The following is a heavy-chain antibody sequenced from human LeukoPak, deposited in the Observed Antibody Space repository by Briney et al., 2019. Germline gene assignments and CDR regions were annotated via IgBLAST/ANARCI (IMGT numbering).Heavy chain of an antibody. CDR3: AKALLYSSSWYEAEPLRYYGMDV. CDR1: GFTFSSYA. CDR2: ISGSGSMT. V-gene: IGHV3-23*01. D-gene: IGHD6-13*01. Sequence: QTGGSLRLSCAASGFTFSSYAIAWVRRAPGKGLKWVSTISGSGSMTYYADSVKGRFTISRDSSRNTLYLQMNSLRAEDTAVYYCAKALLYSSSWYEAEPLRYYGMDVWGQGTTVTVSS. J-gene: IGHJ6*02.